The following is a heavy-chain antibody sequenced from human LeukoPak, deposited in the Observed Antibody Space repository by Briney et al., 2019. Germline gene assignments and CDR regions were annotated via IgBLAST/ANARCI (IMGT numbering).Heavy chain of an antibody. J-gene: IGHJ3*02. CDR1: GYTLTRNA. CDR3: ARAGEEQWLNAFDI. Sequence: GASVKVSCKASGYTLTRNAMNWVRQAPGQGLEWMGWISTYTGNPTYAQGFTGRFVFSLDTSVSTAYLQISSLKAEDTAVYYCARAGEEQWLNAFDIWGQGTMVTVSS. D-gene: IGHD6-19*01. V-gene: IGHV7-4-1*02. CDR2: ISTYTGNP.